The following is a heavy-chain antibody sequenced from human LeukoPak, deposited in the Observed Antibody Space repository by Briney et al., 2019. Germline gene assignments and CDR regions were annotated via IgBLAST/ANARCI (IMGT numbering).Heavy chain of an antibody. V-gene: IGHV1-18*01. J-gene: IGHJ3*02. Sequence: ASVKVSCKASGYTFTSYGISWVRQAPGQGLEWMGWISAYNGNTNYAQKLQGRVTMTTDTSTSTAYMELRGLRSDDTAVYYCARAPRYDFWSGSAFDIWGQGTMVTVSS. CDR3: ARAPRYDFWSGSAFDI. CDR2: ISAYNGNT. D-gene: IGHD3-3*01. CDR1: GYTFTSYG.